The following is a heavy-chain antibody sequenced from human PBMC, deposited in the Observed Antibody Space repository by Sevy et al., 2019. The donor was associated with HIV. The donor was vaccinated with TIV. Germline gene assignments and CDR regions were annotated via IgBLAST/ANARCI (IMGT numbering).Heavy chain of an antibody. V-gene: IGHV3-33*01. CDR2: IRYDGSNK. CDR3: ARDRLGITISAEWGGGMDV. D-gene: IGHD3-3*01. J-gene: IGHJ6*02. Sequence: GESLKISCAASGFTLSSYGMHWVRQAPGKGLEWVAVIRYDGSNKYYADSVKGRFTIRRDNSKNTLYLQMNSLEAEDTALYYGARDRLGITISAEWGGGMDVWGQGTTVTVSS. CDR1: GFTLSSYG.